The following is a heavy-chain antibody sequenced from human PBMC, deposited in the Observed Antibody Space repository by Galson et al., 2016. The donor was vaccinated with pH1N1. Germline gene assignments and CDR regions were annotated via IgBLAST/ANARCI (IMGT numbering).Heavy chain of an antibody. CDR2: IYWDDDK. CDR1: GFSLSTSGVG. J-gene: IGHJ4*02. D-gene: IGHD6-6*01. Sequence: PALVKPTQTLTLTCTFSGFSLSTSGVGVGWIRQPPGKALDWLALIYWDDDKRYSPSLKRRLTITKDTSKNQVFLTMTNMDPVNTATHHCAHSRGDYSSSRSFYYFDYWGQGTLVTVSS. CDR3: AHSRGDYSSSRSFYYFDY. V-gene: IGHV2-5*02.